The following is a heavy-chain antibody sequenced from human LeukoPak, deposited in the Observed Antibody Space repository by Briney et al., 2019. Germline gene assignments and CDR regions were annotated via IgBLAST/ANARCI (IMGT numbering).Heavy chain of an antibody. CDR2: IKQDGSEK. J-gene: IGHJ6*03. CDR3: ARSRYQLNYYYYMDV. CDR1: GFTFSSYW. D-gene: IGHD2-15*01. V-gene: IGHV3-7*01. Sequence: GGSLRLSCAASGFTFSSYWMSWVRQAPGKGLEWVANIKQDGSEKYYVDSVEGRFTISRDNAKNSLYLQMNSLRAEDTAVYYCARSRYQLNYYYYMDVWGKGTTVTVSS.